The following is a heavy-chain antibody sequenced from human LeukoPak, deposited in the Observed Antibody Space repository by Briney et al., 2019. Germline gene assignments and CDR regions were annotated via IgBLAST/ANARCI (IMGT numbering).Heavy chain of an antibody. Sequence: GGSLRLSCAASGFTFSSYWMSWVRQAPGKGLEWVANIKQDGSEKYYVDSVKGRFTISRGNAKNSLYLQMNSLRAEDTAVYYCAVFTIFGVVIMDVWGKGTTVTVSS. J-gene: IGHJ6*03. CDR3: AVFTIFGVVIMDV. CDR1: GFTFSSYW. V-gene: IGHV3-7*01. CDR2: IKQDGSEK. D-gene: IGHD3-3*01.